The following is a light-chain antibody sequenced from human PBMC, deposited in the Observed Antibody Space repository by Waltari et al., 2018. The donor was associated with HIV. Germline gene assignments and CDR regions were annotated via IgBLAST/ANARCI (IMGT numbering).Light chain of an antibody. CDR3: QTWGTGIRV. CDR1: SGHSGSA. CDR2: VNSDRSH. V-gene: IGLV4-69*01. Sequence: HLFLTQSPSASASPGASVKLTCTPSSGHSGSAIACQQQQTERGPRCLMKVNSDRSHRKRDGLPDRFSGSSSGAERYLTISSLQSEDEADYYCQTWGTGIRVFGGGTKLTVL. J-gene: IGLJ2*01.